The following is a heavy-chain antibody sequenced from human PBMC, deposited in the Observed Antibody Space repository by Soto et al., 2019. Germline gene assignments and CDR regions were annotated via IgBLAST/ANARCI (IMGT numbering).Heavy chain of an antibody. Sequence: SETLSLTCTVSGGSISSSSYYWGWIRQPPGKGLEWIGYIYYSGSTNYNPSLKSRVTISVDTSKNQFSLKLSSVTAADTAVYYCARLERWLQLWWFDPWGQGTLVTVSS. D-gene: IGHD5-12*01. V-gene: IGHV4-61*05. CDR2: IYYSGST. CDR1: GGSISSSSYY. CDR3: ARLERWLQLWWFDP. J-gene: IGHJ5*02.